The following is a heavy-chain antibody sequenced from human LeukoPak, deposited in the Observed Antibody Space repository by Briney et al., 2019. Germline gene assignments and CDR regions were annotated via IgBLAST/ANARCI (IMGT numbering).Heavy chain of an antibody. J-gene: IGHJ5*02. V-gene: IGHV3-53*01. CDR3: AMASSTSSGWFDP. CDR1: GFTVSSNY. D-gene: IGHD2-2*01. Sequence: GGSLRLSCTASGFTVSSNYMSWVRQAPGKGLEWVSVIYSGGSTYYADSVKGRFTISRDNSKNTLYLQMNSLRAEDTAVYYCAMASSTSSGWFDPWGQGTPVTVSS. CDR2: IYSGGST.